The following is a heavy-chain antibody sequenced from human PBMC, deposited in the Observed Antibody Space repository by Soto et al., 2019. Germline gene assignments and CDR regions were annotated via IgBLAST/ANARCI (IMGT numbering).Heavy chain of an antibody. J-gene: IGHJ6*02. CDR3: AKEGGDDYGDGRGMDV. D-gene: IGHD4-17*01. CDR1: GFTFSSYG. V-gene: IGHV3-30*18. CDR2: ISYDGSNK. Sequence: GGALRLSCAASGFTFSSYGMHWVRQAPGKGPEGVAVISYDGSNKYYADSVKGRFTISRDNSKNSLYLQMNSLRAEDMAVYYCAKEGGDDYGDGRGMDVWGQGPTVTVSS.